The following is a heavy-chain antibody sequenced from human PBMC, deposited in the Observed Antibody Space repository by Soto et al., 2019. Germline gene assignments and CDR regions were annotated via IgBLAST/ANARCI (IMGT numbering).Heavy chain of an antibody. CDR2: IYWDDDK. D-gene: IGHD1-1*01. CDR3: AHLAVERDYFDY. V-gene: IGHV2-5*02. CDR1: GFSLSTSGVG. Sequence: QITLKESGPTLVKPTQTLTLTCTFSGFSLSTSGVGVGWIRQPPGKALEWLALIYWDDDKRYSPSLKSRLTINNGTSKNQVVLTMTDMDPVDTATYYCAHLAVERDYFDYWGQGTLVTVSS. J-gene: IGHJ4*02.